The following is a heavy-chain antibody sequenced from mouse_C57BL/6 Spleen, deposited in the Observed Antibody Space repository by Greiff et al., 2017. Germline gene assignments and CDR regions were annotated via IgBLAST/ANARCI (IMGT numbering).Heavy chain of an antibody. J-gene: IGHJ4*01. Sequence: EVQRVESGGGLVKPGGSLKLSCGASGFTFSDYGMHWVRQAPEKGLEWVAYISSGRSTIYYADTVKGRFTITRDNDKDTLFLQMTSLRSKDTAMYYCARPYGTSSFYYAMDYWGQGTSVTVSS. CDR2: ISSGRSTI. V-gene: IGHV5-17*01. CDR1: GFTFSDYG. CDR3: ARPYGTSSFYYAMDY. D-gene: IGHD2-1*01.